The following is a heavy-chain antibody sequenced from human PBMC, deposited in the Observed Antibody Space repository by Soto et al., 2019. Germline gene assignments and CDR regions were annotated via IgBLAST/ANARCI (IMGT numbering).Heavy chain of an antibody. CDR3: ARDTVAGTYFDY. Sequence: QVQLVQSGAEVKKPGASVKVSCKASGYTFTTYGISWVRQAPGQGLEWMGWTNAYNGNTNYAQKRQGRVTMTTDTSASTAYMELRSLRSDDTAVYYCARDTVAGTYFDYWGQGTLVTVSS. J-gene: IGHJ4*02. D-gene: IGHD6-19*01. CDR1: GYTFTTYG. V-gene: IGHV1-18*01. CDR2: TNAYNGNT.